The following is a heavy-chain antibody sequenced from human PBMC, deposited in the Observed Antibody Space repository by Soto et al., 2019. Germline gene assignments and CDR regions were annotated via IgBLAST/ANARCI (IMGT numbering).Heavy chain of an antibody. CDR3: AGRYSSSWYSEPAFDY. CDR2: IYPGDSDT. J-gene: IGHJ4*02. D-gene: IGHD6-13*01. CDR1: GYSFTSYW. Sequence: PGESLKISCKGSGYSFTSYWIGWVRQMPGKGLEWMGIIYPGDSDTRYSPSFQGQVTISADKSISTAYLQWSSLKASDTAMYYCAGRYSSSWYSEPAFDYWGQGTLVTVSS. V-gene: IGHV5-51*01.